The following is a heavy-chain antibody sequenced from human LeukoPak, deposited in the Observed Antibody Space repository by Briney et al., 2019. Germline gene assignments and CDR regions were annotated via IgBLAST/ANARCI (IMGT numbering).Heavy chain of an antibody. J-gene: IGHJ6*03. D-gene: IGHD1-26*01. V-gene: IGHV3-73*01. CDR1: GFTFSASP. CDR3: TTPSGSFGDYYYYYMDV. Sequence: GGSLRLSCAASGFTFSASPIHWVRQASGKGLEWVGRIRSKVNNYATAYAASVKGRFTISRDDSKNTAYLQMNTLKTEDTAVYYCTTPSGSFGDYYYYYMDVWGKGTTVTVSS. CDR2: IRSKVNNYAT.